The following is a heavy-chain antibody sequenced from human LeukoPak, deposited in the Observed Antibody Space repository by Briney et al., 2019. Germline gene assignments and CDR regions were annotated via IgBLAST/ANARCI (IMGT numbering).Heavy chain of an antibody. CDR3: VRDGYSGGAFDI. J-gene: IGHJ3*02. D-gene: IGHD5-12*01. CDR2: IYPKSGGT. V-gene: IGHV1-2*02. CDR1: GYTFTGHC. Sequence: GASVKVSCKASGYTFTGHCMHWVRQAPGQGLEWMGWIYPKSGGTNYAQKFQSRVTMTRDTSITTAFMELNILKSDDTAVYYCVRDGYSGGAFDIWGQGTMVTVSS.